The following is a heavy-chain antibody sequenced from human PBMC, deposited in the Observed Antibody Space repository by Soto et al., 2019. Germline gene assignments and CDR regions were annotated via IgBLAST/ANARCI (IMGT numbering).Heavy chain of an antibody. Sequence: GGSLRLSCAASGFTFSGYAMHWVRQPPGKGLEWVAVTSWDGNNKYYADSVKGRFTISRDNSKNTLYLQMNSLRAKDMAVYYCAKVVVPAAMVNYYYGMDVWGQGTTVTVSS. D-gene: IGHD2-2*01. J-gene: IGHJ6*02. CDR2: TSWDGNNK. CDR1: GFTFSGYA. CDR3: AKVVVPAAMVNYYYGMDV. V-gene: IGHV3-30*04.